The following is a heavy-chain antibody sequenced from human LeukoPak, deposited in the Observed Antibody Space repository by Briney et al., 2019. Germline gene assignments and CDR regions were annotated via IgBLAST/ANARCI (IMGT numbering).Heavy chain of an antibody. Sequence: ASVKVSCKASGYTFTGYYMHWVRQTPGQGLEWMGWINPNSGGTNYAQKFQGRVTMTRDTSISTAYMELSRLRSDDTAVYYCARGRILGTAMVGYWGQGTLVTVSS. J-gene: IGHJ4*02. CDR2: INPNSGGT. V-gene: IGHV1-2*02. D-gene: IGHD5-18*01. CDR3: ARGRILGTAMVGY. CDR1: GYTFTGYY.